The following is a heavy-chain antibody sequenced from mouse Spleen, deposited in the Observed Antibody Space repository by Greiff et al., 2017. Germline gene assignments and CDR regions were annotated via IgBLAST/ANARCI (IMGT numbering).Heavy chain of an antibody. D-gene: IGHD1-1*02. Sequence: QVQLKQSGAELVRPGASVKLSCKASGYTFTDYYINWVKQRPGQGLEWIARIYPGSGNTYYNEKFKGKATLTAEKSSSTAYMQLSSLTSEDSAVYFCARWGGWYFDVWGTGTTVTVSS. CDR2: IYPGSGNT. CDR3: ARWGGWYFDV. CDR1: GYTFTDYY. J-gene: IGHJ1*03. V-gene: IGHV1-76*01.